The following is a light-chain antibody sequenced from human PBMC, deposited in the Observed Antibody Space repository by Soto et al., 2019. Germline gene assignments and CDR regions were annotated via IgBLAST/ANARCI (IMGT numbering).Light chain of an antibody. V-gene: IGKV3-20*01. CDR2: GAS. CDR3: QQNDDSPGT. J-gene: IGKJ1*01. Sequence: IVLTQSPGTLSLSPGERATLSCRASQSISSSYLAWYQQKPGQAPRLLIYGASNRATAIPDRFSGSGSGTDFTLTISRLEPEDFAVYYCQQNDDSPGTCGKGTKVDIK. CDR1: QSISSSY.